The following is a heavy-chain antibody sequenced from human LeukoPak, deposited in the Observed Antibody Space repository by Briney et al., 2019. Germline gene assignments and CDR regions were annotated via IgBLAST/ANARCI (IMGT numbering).Heavy chain of an antibody. Sequence: GGSLRLSCAASGFTFSSYSMNWVRQAPGKGLEWVSSISSSSYIYYADSVKGRFTISRDNAKNSLYLQMNSLRAEDTAVYYCAREGGDGDYFDYWGQGTLVTVSS. CDR2: ISSSSYI. J-gene: IGHJ4*02. CDR1: GFTFSSYS. D-gene: IGHD2-21*02. V-gene: IGHV3-21*01. CDR3: AREGGDGDYFDY.